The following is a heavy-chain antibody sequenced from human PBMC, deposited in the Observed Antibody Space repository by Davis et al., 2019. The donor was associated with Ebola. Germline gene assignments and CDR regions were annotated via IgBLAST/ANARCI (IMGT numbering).Heavy chain of an antibody. CDR3: ASGVVVVPAAMPNPGMDV. D-gene: IGHD2-2*01. V-gene: IGHV1-2*06. CDR1: GYTFTGYY. Sequence: ASVKVSCKASGYTFTGYYMHWVRQAPGQGLEWMGRINPNSGGTNYAQKFQGRVTMTRDTSISTAYMELSRLRSDDTAVYYCASGVVVVPAAMPNPGMDVWGKGTTVTVSS. J-gene: IGHJ6*04. CDR2: INPNSGGT.